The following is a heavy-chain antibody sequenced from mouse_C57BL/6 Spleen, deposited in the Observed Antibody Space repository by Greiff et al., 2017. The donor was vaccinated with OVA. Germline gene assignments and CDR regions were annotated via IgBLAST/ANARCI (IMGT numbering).Heavy chain of an antibody. CDR2: ILPGSGST. V-gene: IGHV1-9*01. CDR1: GYTFTGYW. D-gene: IGHD2-4*01. Sequence: VQVVESGAELMKPGASVKLSCKATGYTFTGYWIAWVKQRPGHGLEWIGEILPGSGSTNYNEKFQGKATFTADTSSNTAYMQLSSLTTEDSAIDDCARLDYDEVAMDYWGQGTSVTVSS. J-gene: IGHJ4*01. CDR3: ARLDYDEVAMDY.